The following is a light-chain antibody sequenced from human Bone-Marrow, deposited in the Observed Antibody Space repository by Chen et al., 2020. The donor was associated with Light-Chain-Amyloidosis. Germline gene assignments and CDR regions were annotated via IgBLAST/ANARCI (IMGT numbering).Light chain of an antibody. V-gene: IGLV3-21*02. Sequence: SYVLTQPPSVSVAPGQTARISCGGNSIESKFVHWYQQKAGQAPVLVVYETYDRPSGIPERFSGSKSGSTATLIISRVEAGDEADYYCQVWDSNNDRPVFGGGSKLTVL. CDR3: QVWDSNNDRPV. J-gene: IGLJ3*02. CDR2: ETY. CDR1: SIESKF.